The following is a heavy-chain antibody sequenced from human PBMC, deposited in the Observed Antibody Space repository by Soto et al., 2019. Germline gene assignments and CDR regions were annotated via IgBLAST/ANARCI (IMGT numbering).Heavy chain of an antibody. J-gene: IGHJ6*02. CDR2: MKSYRGGGTT. Sequence: EVQLVESGGGLVTPGGSLRLSCTGTGFSFSPAWMNWVRQAPGKGLEWVGRMKSYRGGGTTDYAATVQGRVTISRADSKNTLYLQTNSLKVEDTALYFCICQQDFYYGKAVWGQANTVTVSS. CDR1: GFSFSPAW. D-gene: IGHD6-13*01. V-gene: IGHV3-15*07. CDR3: ICQQDFYYGKAV.